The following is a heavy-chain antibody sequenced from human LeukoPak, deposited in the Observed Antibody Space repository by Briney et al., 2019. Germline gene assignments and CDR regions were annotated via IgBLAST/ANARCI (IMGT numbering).Heavy chain of an antibody. CDR1: GFAISSTG. V-gene: IGHV3-23*01. CDR3: AKKGGLTNTWFYFDY. D-gene: IGHD3-9*01. CDR2: IRDNSDDT. Sequence: GGSLRLSCAASGFAISSTGVSWVRQAPGKGLEWVSAIRDNSDDTYYADSVKGRFTLSRDISKNTLYLHMNSLTAEDTAVYYCAKKGGLTNTWFYFDYWGQGTLVTVSS. J-gene: IGHJ4*02.